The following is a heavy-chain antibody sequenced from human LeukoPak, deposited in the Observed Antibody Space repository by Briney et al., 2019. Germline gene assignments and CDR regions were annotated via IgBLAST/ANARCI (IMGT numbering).Heavy chain of an antibody. J-gene: IGHJ4*02. V-gene: IGHV5-51*01. CDR2: IYPGDSDT. CDR3: ARLKSGYSYGYGLSDY. Sequence: GESLKISCKGSGYSFTSHWIGWVRQMPGKGLEWMGIIYPGDSDTRYSPSFQGQVTISADKSISTAYLQWSSLKASDTAMYYCARLKSGYSYGYGLSDYWGQGTLVTVSS. D-gene: IGHD5-18*01. CDR1: GYSFTSHW.